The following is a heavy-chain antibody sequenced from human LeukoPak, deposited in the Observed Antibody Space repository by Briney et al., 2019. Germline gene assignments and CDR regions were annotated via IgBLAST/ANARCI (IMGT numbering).Heavy chain of an antibody. CDR3: AKAGGVADYYYYYGMDV. D-gene: IGHD3-16*01. CDR1: GFTFSSYG. CDR2: ISYDGSNK. J-gene: IGHJ6*02. Sequence: GGPMSLSCAASGFTFSSYGMHWLRKAPGKRLEWVAVISYDGSNKYYADSVKGRFSISRDNSKNTLYLQMNSLRAEDTDVYHCAKAGGVADYYYYYGMDVWGQGTTVTVSS. V-gene: IGHV3-30*18.